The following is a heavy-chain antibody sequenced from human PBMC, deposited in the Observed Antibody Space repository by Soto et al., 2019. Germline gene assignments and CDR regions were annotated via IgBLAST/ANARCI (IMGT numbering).Heavy chain of an antibody. J-gene: IGHJ4*02. D-gene: IGHD6-19*01. CDR2: ISAYNGNT. CDR1: GYTFITYN. Sequence: QVHLVQSGAEVKKPGASVKVSCKASGYTFITYNITWVRQAPGQGLEWMGWISAYNGNTNHAQTLQGRVTMTTDTSASTGYMELMSLTSDDTAVYYGAREADHGLDYWGQGTLVTVSS. CDR3: AREADHGLDY. V-gene: IGHV1-18*04.